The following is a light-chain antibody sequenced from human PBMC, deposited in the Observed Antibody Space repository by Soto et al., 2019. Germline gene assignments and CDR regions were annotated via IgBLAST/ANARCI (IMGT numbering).Light chain of an antibody. CDR3: QYWDEYSWT. CDR2: KAS. V-gene: IGKV1-5*03. J-gene: IGKJ1*01. Sequence: DIQMTQSPSTLSASVGDRVTITCRASQSITDWLAWYQQKPGKAPKFLIYKASNLEGGVPSRFSGSGSGTEFTLTISSVQPDDFATYYGQYWDEYSWTFGQGTKVEIK. CDR1: QSITDW.